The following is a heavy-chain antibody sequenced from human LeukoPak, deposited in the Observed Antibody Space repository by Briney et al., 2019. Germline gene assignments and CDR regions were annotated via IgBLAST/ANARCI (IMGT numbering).Heavy chain of an antibody. Sequence: GGSLRPSCAASGFTFSSYAMHWVRQAPGKGLEWVAVISYDGSNKYYADSVKGRFTISRDNSKNTLYLQMNSLRAEDTAVYYCAKEKRLRVFDYWGQGTLVTVSS. CDR3: AKEKRLRVFDY. CDR2: ISYDGSNK. CDR1: GFTFSSYA. D-gene: IGHD5-12*01. J-gene: IGHJ4*02. V-gene: IGHV3-30*04.